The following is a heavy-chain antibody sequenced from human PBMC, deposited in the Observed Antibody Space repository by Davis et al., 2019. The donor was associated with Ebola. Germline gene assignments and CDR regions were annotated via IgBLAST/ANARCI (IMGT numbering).Heavy chain of an antibody. CDR1: GFTFSGSA. CDR3: ARDLLSGYDFFIPNRHYYYGMDV. D-gene: IGHD5-12*01. Sequence: GESLKISCAASGFTFSGSAMHWVRQASGKGLEWVGRIRSKANSYATAYAASVKGRFTISRDDSKNTAYLQMNSLRAGDTAVYYCARDLLSGYDFFIPNRHYYYGMDVWGQGTTVTVSS. J-gene: IGHJ6*02. CDR2: IRSKANSYAT. V-gene: IGHV3-73*01.